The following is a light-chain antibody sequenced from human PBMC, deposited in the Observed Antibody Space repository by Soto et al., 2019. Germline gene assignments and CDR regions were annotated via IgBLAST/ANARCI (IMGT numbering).Light chain of an antibody. V-gene: IGKV3-11*01. CDR3: QQRSNWPPIT. Sequence: VLPQSPATLSVSPGERSTLSCRASQSVATNLAWYQQKPGQAPRLLIYDASNRATGIPARFSGSGSGTDFTLTISSLEPEDFAVYYCQQRSNWPPITFGQGTRLEIK. CDR2: DAS. CDR1: QSVATN. J-gene: IGKJ5*01.